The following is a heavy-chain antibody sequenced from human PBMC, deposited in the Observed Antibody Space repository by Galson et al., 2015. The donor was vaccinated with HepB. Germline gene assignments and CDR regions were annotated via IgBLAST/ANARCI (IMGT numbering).Heavy chain of an antibody. V-gene: IGHV3-48*03. CDR3: ARQGSTSWYDSYYYYYGMDV. CDR2: TSSSGSTI. D-gene: IGHD6-13*01. J-gene: IGHJ6*02. CDR1: GFTFSSYE. Sequence: SLRLSCAASGFTFSSYEMNWVRQAPGKGLEWVSYTSSSGSTIYYADSVKGRFTISRDNAKNSLYLQMNSLRAEDTAVYYCARQGSTSWYDSYYYYYGMDVWGQGTTVTVSS.